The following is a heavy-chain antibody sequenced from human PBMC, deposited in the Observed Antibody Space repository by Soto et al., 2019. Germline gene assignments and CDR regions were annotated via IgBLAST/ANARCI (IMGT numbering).Heavy chain of an antibody. CDR3: ARAGDSGYDYGNYYYYYGMDV. V-gene: IGHV3-21*01. D-gene: IGHD5-12*01. J-gene: IGHJ6*02. Sequence: GGSLRLSCAASGFTFSSYSMNWVRQAPGKGLEWVSSISSSSSYIYYADSVKGRFTISRDNAKNSLYLQMNSLRAEDTAVYYCARAGDSGYDYGNYYYYYGMDVWGQGTTVTVSS. CDR2: ISSSSSYI. CDR1: GFTFSSYS.